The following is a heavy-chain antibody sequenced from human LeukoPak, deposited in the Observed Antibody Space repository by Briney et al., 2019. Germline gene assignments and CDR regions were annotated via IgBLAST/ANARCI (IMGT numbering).Heavy chain of an antibody. J-gene: IGHJ4*02. D-gene: IGHD3-10*01. CDR1: GFTFSSYG. V-gene: IGHV3-7*01. Sequence: GRSLRLSCAASGFTFSSYGMHWVRQAPGKGLEWVANIKQDGSEKYYVDSVKGRFTISRDNAKNSLYLQMNSLRAEDTAVYYCARDPYYGSGSYYQKRLDYWGQGTLVTVSS. CDR2: IKQDGSEK. CDR3: ARDPYYGSGSYYQKRLDY.